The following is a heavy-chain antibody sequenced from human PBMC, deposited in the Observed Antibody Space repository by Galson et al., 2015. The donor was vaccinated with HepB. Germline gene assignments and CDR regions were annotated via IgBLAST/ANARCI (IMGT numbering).Heavy chain of an antibody. CDR1: GYSFTSYW. CDR2: IDPSDSYT. V-gene: IGHV5-10-1*01. J-gene: IGHJ5*02. D-gene: IGHD4-17*01. Sequence: QSGAEVKKPGESLRISCKGSGYSFTSYWISWVRQMPGKGLEWMGRIDPSDSYTNYSPSFQGHVTISADKSISTAYLQWSSLKASDTAMYYCARLLPSTYGDYPPNWFDPWGQGTLVTVSS. CDR3: ARLLPSTYGDYPPNWFDP.